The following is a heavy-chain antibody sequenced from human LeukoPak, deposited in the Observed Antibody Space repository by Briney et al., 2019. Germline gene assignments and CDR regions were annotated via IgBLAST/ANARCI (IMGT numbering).Heavy chain of an antibody. CDR1: GYTFTGYY. J-gene: IGHJ5*02. V-gene: IGHV1-2*02. D-gene: IGHD1-26*01. CDR2: INPNSGGT. Sequence: GASVKVSCKASGYTFTGYYMHWVRQAPGQGLEWMGWINPNSGGTNYAQKFQGRVTMTRDTSISTAYMELSRLGSDDTAVYYCASSRRLVGANDNWFDPWGQGTLVTVSS. CDR3: ASSRRLVGANDNWFDP.